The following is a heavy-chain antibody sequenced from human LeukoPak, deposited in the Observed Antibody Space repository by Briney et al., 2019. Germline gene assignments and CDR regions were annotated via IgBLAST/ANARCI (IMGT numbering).Heavy chain of an antibody. J-gene: IGHJ4*02. CDR2: ISSSGSTI. Sequence: GGSLRLSCAASGFTFSDYYKSWIRQAPGKGLEWVAYISSSGSTIYYADSVKGRFTISRDNAKNSLYLQMNSLRAEDTAVYYCARDSQYCSAGSCSIDYWGQGTLVTVSS. CDR3: ARDSQYCSAGSCSIDY. V-gene: IGHV3-11*04. D-gene: IGHD2-15*01. CDR1: GFTFSDYY.